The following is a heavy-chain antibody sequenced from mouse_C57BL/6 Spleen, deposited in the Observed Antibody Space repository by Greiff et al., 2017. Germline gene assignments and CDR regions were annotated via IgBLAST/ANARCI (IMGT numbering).Heavy chain of an antibody. V-gene: IGHV1-11*01. CDR2: IYPVSGET. D-gene: IGHD1-1*01. Sequence: LLESGAELASPGASVTLSCKASGYTFTDHIMNWVKKRPGQGLEWIGRIYPVSGETNYNQKFMGKATLSVDRSSSSVYMVLNSLTSEDPSVYYCGRGSKDYAMDYWGQGTSVTVSS. CDR3: GRGSKDYAMDY. J-gene: IGHJ4*01. CDR1: GYTFTDHI.